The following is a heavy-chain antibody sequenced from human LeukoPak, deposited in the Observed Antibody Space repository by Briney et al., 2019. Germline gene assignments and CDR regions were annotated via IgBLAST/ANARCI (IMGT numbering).Heavy chain of an antibody. CDR3: AGGIGYATSPADH. V-gene: IGHV4-61*02. Sequence: SETLSLTCTVSGGSISSGSYYWSWIRQPAGKGLEWIGRIYTSGSTNYNPSLKSRVTISISTSKNQFSLKLSSVTAADTAVYFCAGGIGYATSPADHLGQGTLVIVSS. D-gene: IGHD6-13*01. CDR2: IYTSGST. CDR1: GGSISSGSYY. J-gene: IGHJ5*02.